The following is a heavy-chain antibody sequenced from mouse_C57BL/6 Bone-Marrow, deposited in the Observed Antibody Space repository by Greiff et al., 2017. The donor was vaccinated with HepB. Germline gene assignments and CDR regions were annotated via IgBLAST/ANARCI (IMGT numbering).Heavy chain of an antibody. CDR2: IDPETGGT. J-gene: IGHJ4*01. CDR3: TRPAVDYYAMDY. V-gene: IGHV1-15*01. Sequence: QVQLQQSGAELVRPGASVTLSCKASGYTFTDYEMHWVKQTPVHGLEWIGAIDPETGGTAYNQKFKGKAILTADKSSSTAYMELRSLTSEDSAVYYCTRPAVDYYAMDYWGQGTSVTVSS. D-gene: IGHD1-1*01. CDR1: GYTFTDYE.